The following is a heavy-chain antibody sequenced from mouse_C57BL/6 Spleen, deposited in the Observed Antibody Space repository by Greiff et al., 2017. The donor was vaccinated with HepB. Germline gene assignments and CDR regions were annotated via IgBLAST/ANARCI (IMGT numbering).Heavy chain of an antibody. CDR1: GYTFTSYW. Sequence: VQLQQPGAELVRPGSSVKLSCKASGYTFTSYWMDWVKQRPGQGLEWIGNIYPSDSETHYNQKFKDKATLTVDKSSSTAYMQLSSLTSEDSAVYFCARPLYYGSSYPFAYWGQGTLVTVSA. CDR3: ARPLYYGSSYPFAY. D-gene: IGHD1-1*01. CDR2: IYPSDSET. J-gene: IGHJ3*01. V-gene: IGHV1-61*01.